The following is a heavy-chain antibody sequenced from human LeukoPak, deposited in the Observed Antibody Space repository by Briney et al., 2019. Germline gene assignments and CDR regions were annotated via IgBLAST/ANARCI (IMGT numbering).Heavy chain of an antibody. CDR3: VRERSGFDY. CDR2: IKQDGSEK. Sequence: GGSLRLSCAASAFTFSSYWMSWVRQAPGKGLEWVANIKQDGSEKYYVDSVKGRFTVSRDNAQNSMYLQLNSLRAEDTGMYYCVRERSGFDYWGQGTLVTVSS. J-gene: IGHJ4*02. CDR1: AFTFSSYW. V-gene: IGHV3-7*01.